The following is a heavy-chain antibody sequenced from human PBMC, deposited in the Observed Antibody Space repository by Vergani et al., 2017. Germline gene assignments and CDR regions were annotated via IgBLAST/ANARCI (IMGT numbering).Heavy chain of an antibody. CDR1: GGSISSSSYY. D-gene: IGHD2-15*01. Sequence: QLQLQESGPGLVKPSETLSLTCTVSGGSISSSSYYWGWIRQPPGKGLEWIGSIYYSGSTYYNPSLKSRVTISVDTSKNQFALKLSSVTAADTAVYYCARVVVAAFDYWGQGTLVTVSS. J-gene: IGHJ4*02. V-gene: IGHV4-39*07. CDR2: IYYSGST. CDR3: ARVVVAAFDY.